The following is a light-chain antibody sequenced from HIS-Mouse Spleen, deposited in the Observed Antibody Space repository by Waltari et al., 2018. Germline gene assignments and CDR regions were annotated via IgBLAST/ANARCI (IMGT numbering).Light chain of an antibody. CDR3: AAWDDSLNGWV. CDR1: SSTIASNT. Sequence: QSVLTQPPSASGTPGQRVTISCSGSSSTIASNTVNWHQQRPGTAPKLLIYSNNQRPSGVPDRFSGSKSGTSASLAISGLQSEDEADYYCAAWDDSLNGWVFGGGTKLTVL. CDR2: SNN. V-gene: IGLV1-44*01. J-gene: IGLJ3*02.